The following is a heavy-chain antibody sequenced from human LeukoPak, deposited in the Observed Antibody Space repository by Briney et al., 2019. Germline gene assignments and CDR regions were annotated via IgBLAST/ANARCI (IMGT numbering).Heavy chain of an antibody. Sequence: SQTLSLTCTVSGASISSGDYYGSWIRQPPGKGLEWIGYIYYGGSTYYNPSLKSRVTISLDTSKNQFSLKLNSVTAADTAVYYCAREYYYGSGSARAFDLWGRGALVTVSS. CDR2: IYYGGST. J-gene: IGHJ4*02. CDR3: AREYYYGSGSARAFDL. CDR1: GASISSGDYY. D-gene: IGHD3-10*01. V-gene: IGHV4-30-4*01.